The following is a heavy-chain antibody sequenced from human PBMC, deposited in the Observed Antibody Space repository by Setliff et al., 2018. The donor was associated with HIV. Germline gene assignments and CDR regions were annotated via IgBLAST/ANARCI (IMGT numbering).Heavy chain of an antibody. Sequence: SETLSLTCAVSGGSISSGSYSWTWIRQPPGKGLEWIAYIFHSGRIYYNPTLKSRVTISVDTSKNQFSLKLSSVTAADTAVYYCARRSGWSLDYWGQGTPVTVSS. CDR3: ARRSGWSLDY. J-gene: IGHJ4*02. D-gene: IGHD6-19*01. CDR1: GGSISSGSYS. CDR2: IFHSGRI. V-gene: IGHV4-30-2*01.